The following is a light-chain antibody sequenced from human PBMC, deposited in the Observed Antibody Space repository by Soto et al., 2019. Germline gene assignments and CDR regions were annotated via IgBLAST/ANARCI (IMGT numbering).Light chain of an antibody. V-gene: IGKV1-12*01. CDR2: AAS. Sequence: DIQMTQSPSSVSASVGDRVTITCRASQDIGSWLAWYQQKPGKAPDLLIYAASILQSGVPSRFYGSGSGTDFTLTISSLQPEDFATYYCQQGDSFPITFGQGTRLELK. J-gene: IGKJ5*01. CDR3: QQGDSFPIT. CDR1: QDIGSW.